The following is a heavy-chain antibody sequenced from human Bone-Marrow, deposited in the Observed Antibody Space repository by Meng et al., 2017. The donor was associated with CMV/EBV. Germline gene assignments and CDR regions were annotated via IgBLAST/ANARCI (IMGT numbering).Heavy chain of an antibody. CDR3: ARDGPGYAFDI. J-gene: IGHJ3*02. CDR1: GFTVSSNY. V-gene: IGHV3-53*01. Sequence: GGSLRLSCAASGFTVSSNYMSWVRQAPGKGLEWVSVIDSGGSTYYADSVKGRFTISRDNSKNTLYLQMNSLRAEDTAVYYCARDGPGYAFDIWGEGTRVTVSS. D-gene: IGHD6-25*01. CDR2: IDSGGST.